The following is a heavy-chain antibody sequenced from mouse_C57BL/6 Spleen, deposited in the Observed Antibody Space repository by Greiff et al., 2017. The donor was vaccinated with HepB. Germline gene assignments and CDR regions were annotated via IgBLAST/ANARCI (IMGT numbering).Heavy chain of an antibody. Sequence: QVQLKQPGAELVRPGSSVKLSCKASGYTFTSYWMDWVKQRPGQGLEWIGNIYPSDSETHYNQKFKDKATLTVDKSSSTAYMQLSSLTSEDSAVYYCATQPMDYYGSEAMDYWGQGTSVTVSS. J-gene: IGHJ4*01. CDR3: ATQPMDYYGSEAMDY. CDR1: GYTFTSYW. V-gene: IGHV1-61*01. D-gene: IGHD1-1*01. CDR2: IYPSDSET.